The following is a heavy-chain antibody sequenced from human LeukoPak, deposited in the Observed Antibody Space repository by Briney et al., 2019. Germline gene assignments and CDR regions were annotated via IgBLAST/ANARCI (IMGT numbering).Heavy chain of an antibody. J-gene: IGHJ6*03. Sequence: GGSLRLSCAASGFTFSSYWMPWVRQAPGKGLVWVSRINSDGSTTSYADSVKGRFTISRDNAKNTLYLQMNSLRAEDSAMYFCARDYYYYLGVWGKGTTVTVSS. CDR2: INSDGSTT. CDR3: ARDYYYYLGV. CDR1: GFTFSSYW. V-gene: IGHV3-74*01.